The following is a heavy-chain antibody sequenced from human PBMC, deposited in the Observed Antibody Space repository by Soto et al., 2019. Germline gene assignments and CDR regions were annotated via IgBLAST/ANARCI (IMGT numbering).Heavy chain of an antibody. CDR3: AMTIYDSGRSLDAFHL. D-gene: IGHD3-22*01. V-gene: IGHV3-30*03. CDR2: ISSIGDNE. J-gene: IGHJ3*01. CDR1: GFIFGYYG. Sequence: GGSLRHSCEGSGFIFGYYGVHWVRQAPGRGLEWVTAISSIGDNEFYADSVKGRFTISRDNSRNTMYVQIHSLTSEDTAVYCCAMTIYDSGRSLDAFHLWGQPTVVTVSS.